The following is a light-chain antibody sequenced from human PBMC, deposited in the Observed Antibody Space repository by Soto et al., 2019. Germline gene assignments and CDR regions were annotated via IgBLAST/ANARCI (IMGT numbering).Light chain of an antibody. CDR2: DVT. V-gene: IGLV2-14*03. Sequence: QSALTQPASVSGSPGQSITISCTGTSSDVGGYNYVSWYQQHPGKAPKLMSYDVTNRPSGVSNRFSGSKSVNTASLTISGLQAEDEADYYCSSYTSSSTVVFGGGTKLTVL. CDR1: SSDVGGYNY. J-gene: IGLJ3*02. CDR3: SSYTSSSTVV.